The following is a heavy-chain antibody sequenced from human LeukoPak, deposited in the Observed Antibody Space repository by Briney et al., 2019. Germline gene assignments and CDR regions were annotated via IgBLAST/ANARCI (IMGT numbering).Heavy chain of an antibody. D-gene: IGHD2-15*01. CDR3: APSVRSGGSYYFDY. CDR2: INPSDGST. Sequence: ASVKVSCKASGDSFTKYYMHWVRQAPGQGLEWMGIINPSDGSTTHTQKFQGRVTMTTDTSTSTVNMELSSLRSEDTAVYYCAPSVRSGGSYYFDYWGQGTLVTVSS. J-gene: IGHJ4*02. V-gene: IGHV1-46*01. CDR1: GDSFTKYY.